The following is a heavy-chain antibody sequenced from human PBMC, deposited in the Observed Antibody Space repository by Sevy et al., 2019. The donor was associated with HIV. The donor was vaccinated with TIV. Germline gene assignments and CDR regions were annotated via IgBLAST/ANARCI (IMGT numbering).Heavy chain of an antibody. CDR3: ATVPSLLVMFDY. V-gene: IGHV1-24*01. D-gene: IGHD2-21*01. CDR2: FDPEDGET. J-gene: IGHJ4*02. Sequence: ASVKVSCKVSGYTLTELSMHWVRQAPGKGLEWMGGFDPEDGETIYAQKFQGRVTMTEDTSTGTAYMELSSLRSEDTAVYYCATVPSLLVMFDYWGQGTLVTVSS. CDR1: GYTLTELS.